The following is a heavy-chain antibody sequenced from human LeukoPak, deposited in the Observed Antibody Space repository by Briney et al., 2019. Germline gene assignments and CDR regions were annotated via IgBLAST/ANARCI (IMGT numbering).Heavy chain of an antibody. CDR3: VRHWVHDFGGSDWYFDL. D-gene: IGHD4-23*01. CDR1: GDSLSRSS. Sequence: SETLALTCTVSGDSLSRSSWSWIRQSPGGGLEWIGYMFYGGTTNHNPSLKGRVTMSMVTSKDQFSLSLSSVTAADTAVYFCVRHWVHDFGGSDWYFDLWGRGTLVTVSS. J-gene: IGHJ2*01. CDR2: MFYGGTT. V-gene: IGHV4-59*08.